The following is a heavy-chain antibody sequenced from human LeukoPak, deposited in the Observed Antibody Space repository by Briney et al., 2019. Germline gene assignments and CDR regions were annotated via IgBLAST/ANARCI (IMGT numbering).Heavy chain of an antibody. D-gene: IGHD3-22*01. CDR2: INAGNGNT. V-gene: IGHV1-3*01. CDR1: GYTFTSYA. CDR3: ARDRYDSSEGYYYGMDV. Sequence: GASVKVSCKASGYTFTSYAVHWVRQAPGQRLEWMGWINAGNGNTKYSQKFQGRVTITRDTSASTAYMELSSLRSEDTAVYYCARDRYDSSEGYYYGMDVWGQGTTVTVSS. J-gene: IGHJ6*02.